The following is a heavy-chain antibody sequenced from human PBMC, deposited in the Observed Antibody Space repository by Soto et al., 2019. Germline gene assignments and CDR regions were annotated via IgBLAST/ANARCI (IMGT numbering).Heavy chain of an antibody. J-gene: IGHJ6*04. V-gene: IGHV3-7*01. D-gene: IGHD3-3*01. CDR2: IKQDGSEK. Sequence: PGGSLRLSCAASGFTFSSYWMSWVRQAPGKGLEWVANIKQDGSEKYYVDSVKGRFTISRDNAKNSLYLQMNSLRAEDTAVYYCARRGLLRFWGWIDYGMDVWGKGTPVTVPS. CDR3: ARRGLLRFWGWIDYGMDV. CDR1: GFTFSSYW.